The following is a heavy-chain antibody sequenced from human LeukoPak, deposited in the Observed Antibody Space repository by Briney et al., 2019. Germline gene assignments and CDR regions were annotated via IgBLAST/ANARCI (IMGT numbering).Heavy chain of an antibody. CDR2: RCFSGST. CDR3: AREHHLSSTAARRIGEGWFDP. CDR1: GGSISSSSYC. D-gene: IGHD6-6*01. Sequence: SETLSLTCTVSGGSISSSSYCWGWLRQRPGKGLEWIGSRCFSGSTYYNPSLKSPVTISVDTSKNQFSLKLSSVTAADTGMYYCAREHHLSSTAARRIGEGWFDPWGQGTLVTVSS. J-gene: IGHJ5*02. V-gene: IGHV4-39*07.